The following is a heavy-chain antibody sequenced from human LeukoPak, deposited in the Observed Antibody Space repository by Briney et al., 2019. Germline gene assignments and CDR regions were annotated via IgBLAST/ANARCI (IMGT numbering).Heavy chain of an antibody. CDR1: GDSVSSNSAA. CDR3: ARGSPLGTTRSCDAFDI. J-gene: IGHJ3*02. D-gene: IGHD1-26*01. Sequence: SQALSLTCAISGDSVSSNSAAWNWIRQSPSRGLEWLGRTYYRSKWCSDYAVSVKSRVTINPDTSKNQFSLQLNSVTPEDTAVYYCARGSPLGTTRSCDAFDIWGQGTMVTVSS. CDR2: TYYRSKWCS. V-gene: IGHV6-1*01.